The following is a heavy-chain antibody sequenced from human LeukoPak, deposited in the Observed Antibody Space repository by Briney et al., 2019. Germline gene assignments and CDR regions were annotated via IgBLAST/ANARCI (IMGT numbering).Heavy chain of an antibody. D-gene: IGHD2-21*02. CDR3: ARDMTAHSSAVSGVPGDY. CDR2: ISSSGSTI. Sequence: GGSLRLSCAASGFTFSSYEMNWVRQAPGKGLEWVSYISSSGSTIYYADSVKGRFTISRDNSKNSLFLQMHSLRAEDSAFYYCARDMTAHSSAVSGVPGDYWGQGTLVTVSS. CDR1: GFTFSSYE. J-gene: IGHJ4*02. V-gene: IGHV3-48*03.